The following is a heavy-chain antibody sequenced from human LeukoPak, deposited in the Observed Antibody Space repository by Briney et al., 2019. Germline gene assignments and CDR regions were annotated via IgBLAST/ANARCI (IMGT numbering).Heavy chain of an antibody. V-gene: IGHV3-23*01. CDR1: GFTFSSYA. CDR2: ISGSGGST. Sequence: GGSLRLSCAASGFTFSSYAMSWVRQAPGEGLEWVSAISGSGGSTYYADSVKGRFTISRDNSKNTLYLQMNSLRAEDTAVYYCAKDHSSSWSFWFDPWGQGTLVTVSS. J-gene: IGHJ5*02. D-gene: IGHD6-13*01. CDR3: AKDHSSSWSFWFDP.